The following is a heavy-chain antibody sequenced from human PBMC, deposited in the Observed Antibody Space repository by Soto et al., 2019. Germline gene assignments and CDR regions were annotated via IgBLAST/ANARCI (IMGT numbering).Heavy chain of an antibody. Sequence: GGSLRLSCAASGFTFSSYEMHWVRQAPGKGLEWVSYISSSSTTIHYADSVKGRFTISRDNAKNSLYLEMNSLRAEDTAVYYCARSGYSSGFDYYYYGMDVWGQGTTVTVS. CDR3: ARSGYSSGFDYYYYGMDV. CDR1: GFTFSSYE. J-gene: IGHJ6*02. CDR2: ISSSSTTI. V-gene: IGHV3-48*03. D-gene: IGHD5-18*01.